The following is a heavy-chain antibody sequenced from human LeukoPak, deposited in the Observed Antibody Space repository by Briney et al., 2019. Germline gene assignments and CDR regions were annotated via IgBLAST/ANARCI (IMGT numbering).Heavy chain of an antibody. D-gene: IGHD5-18*01. J-gene: IGHJ4*02. CDR2: IYDSGST. CDR3: ACRVDTAMVIAY. V-gene: IGHV4-39*01. CDR1: GVSIRSSYYY. Sequence: PSETLSLTCTVSGVSIRSSYYYWGWIRQPPGKGLEWIGSIYDSGSTYYNPSLKSRVTISVDTSKNQFSLKLSSVTAADTAVYYSACRVDTAMVIAYWGQGILVTVSS.